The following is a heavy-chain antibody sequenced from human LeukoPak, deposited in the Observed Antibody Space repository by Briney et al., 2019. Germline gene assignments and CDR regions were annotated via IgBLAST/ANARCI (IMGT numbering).Heavy chain of an antibody. Sequence: SETLSLTCTVSGGSISSNSYYWGWIRQPPGKGLECIGSIYYSGSTYYNPSLKSRVTISADTSKNQFSLKVSSVTAADTAVYYCARGYWFYFDYWGQGTLVTVSS. CDR3: ARGYWFYFDY. CDR1: GGSISSNSYY. J-gene: IGHJ4*02. D-gene: IGHD2-8*02. CDR2: IYYSGST. V-gene: IGHV4-39*07.